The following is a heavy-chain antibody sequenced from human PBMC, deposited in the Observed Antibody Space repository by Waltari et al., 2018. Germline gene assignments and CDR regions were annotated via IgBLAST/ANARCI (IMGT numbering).Heavy chain of an antibody. CDR3: ARDYPDY. Sequence: EVQLVESGGGLVQPGGSLRLPCEAAGFPFSSYEMNWVRQAPGKGLGWVSYISKSGTTMYYTDSVKGRFTVARDNAKNSLYLQMNSLRADDTAVYYCARDYPDYWGQGTLVTVSS. J-gene: IGHJ4*02. CDR2: ISKSGTTM. V-gene: IGHV3-48*03. CDR1: GFPFSSYE.